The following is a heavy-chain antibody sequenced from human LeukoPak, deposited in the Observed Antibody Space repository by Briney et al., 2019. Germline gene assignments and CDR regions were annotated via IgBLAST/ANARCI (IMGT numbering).Heavy chain of an antibody. Sequence: ASVKVSCKASGYTFTSYDINWVRQASGQGLEWMGWMSPNSGNTGYAQKFQGRVTMTRNTAISTAYMELSSLRSEDTAVYFCVRTPPNWGADYWGQGTLVTVSS. CDR1: GYTFTSYD. CDR3: VRTPPNWGADY. V-gene: IGHV1-8*01. J-gene: IGHJ4*02. CDR2: MSPNSGNT. D-gene: IGHD7-27*01.